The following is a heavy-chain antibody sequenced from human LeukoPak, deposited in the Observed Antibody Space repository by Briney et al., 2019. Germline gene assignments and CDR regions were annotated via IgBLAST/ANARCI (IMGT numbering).Heavy chain of an antibody. CDR1: GGTFSSYA. CDR3: ARRLDDYGGDY. CDR2: ISAYNGNT. Sequence: ASVKVSCKASGGTFSSYAISWVRQAPGQGLEWMGWISAYNGNTNYAQKLQGRVTMTTDTSTSTAYMELRSLRSDDTAVYYCARRLDDYGGDYWGQGTLVTVSS. D-gene: IGHD4-23*01. V-gene: IGHV1-18*01. J-gene: IGHJ4*02.